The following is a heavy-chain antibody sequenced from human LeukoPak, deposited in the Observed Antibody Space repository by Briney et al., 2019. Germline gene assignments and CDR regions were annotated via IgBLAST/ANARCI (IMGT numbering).Heavy chain of an antibody. CDR1: GGSISSYY. D-gene: IGHD2-15*01. CDR3: ARELHYCSGGSCYPDWFDP. J-gene: IGHJ5*02. CDR2: IYYSGST. Sequence: SETLSLPCTVSGGSISSYYWSWIRQPPGKGLEWIGYIYYSGSTNYTPSLKSRVTISVDTSKNQFSLKLSSVTAADTAVYYCARELHYCSGGSCYPDWFDPWGQGTLVTVSS. V-gene: IGHV4-59*01.